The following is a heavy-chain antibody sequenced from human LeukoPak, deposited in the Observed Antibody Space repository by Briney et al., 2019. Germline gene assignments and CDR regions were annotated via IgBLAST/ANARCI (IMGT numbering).Heavy chain of an antibody. Sequence: SETLSLTCTVSGGSISSSSYYWGWIRQPAGQGLEWIGRIYTSGSTNYNPSLKSRVTMSVDTSKNQFSLKLSSVTAADTAVYYCARETGDPTVFDYWGQGTLVTVSS. J-gene: IGHJ4*02. V-gene: IGHV4-61*02. D-gene: IGHD7-27*01. CDR2: IYTSGST. CDR3: ARETGDPTVFDY. CDR1: GGSISSSSYY.